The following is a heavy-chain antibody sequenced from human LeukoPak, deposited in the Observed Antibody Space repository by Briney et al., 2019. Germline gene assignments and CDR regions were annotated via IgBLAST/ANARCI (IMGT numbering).Heavy chain of an antibody. CDR1: GGSISSSSYY. V-gene: IGHV4-39*01. J-gene: IGHJ5*02. CDR3: ARQSNLGFDP. CDR2: IYYSGST. Sequence: SETLSLTCTVSGGSISSSSYYRGWIRQPPGKGLEWIGSIYYSGSTYYNPSLKSRVTISVDTSKNQFSLKLSSVTAADTAVYYCARQSNLGFDPWGQGTLVTVSS.